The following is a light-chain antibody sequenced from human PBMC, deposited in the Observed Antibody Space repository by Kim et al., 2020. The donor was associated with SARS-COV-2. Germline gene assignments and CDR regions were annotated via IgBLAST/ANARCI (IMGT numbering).Light chain of an antibody. CDR1: QSVTSNH. CDR2: GAS. V-gene: IGKV3-20*01. J-gene: IGKJ2*04. CDR3: QQYGNSPCS. Sequence: LSPGERATLSCRASQSVTSNHLAWYQQKPGQAPRLLIYGASSRATGIPDRFSGSGSGTDFTLTISRLEPEDFAVYYCQQYGNSPCSFGQGTKLEI.